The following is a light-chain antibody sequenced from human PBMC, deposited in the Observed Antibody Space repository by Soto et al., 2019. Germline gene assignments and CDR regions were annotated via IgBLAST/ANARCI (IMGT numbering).Light chain of an antibody. V-gene: IGKV1-33*01. Sequence: DIQMTQAPSSLPASVGDRVTITCRASQSISSYLNWYQQKPGKAPKLLIYDASNLETGVPSRFSGSGSGTDFTFTISSLQPEDIATYYCQQYDNLPITFGQGTRLEIK. J-gene: IGKJ5*01. CDR1: QSISSY. CDR2: DAS. CDR3: QQYDNLPIT.